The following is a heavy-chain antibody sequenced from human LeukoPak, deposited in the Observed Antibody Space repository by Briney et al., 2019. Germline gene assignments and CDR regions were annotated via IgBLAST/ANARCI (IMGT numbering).Heavy chain of an antibody. CDR3: AKDAAGALDY. CDR2: ISYDGSNK. CDR1: GFTFSSYG. V-gene: IGHV3-30*18. Sequence: GGSLRLSCAASGFTFSSYGMHWVRQAPGKGLEWVAVISYDGSNKYYADSVKGRFTISRDNSKNTLYLQMNSLRAEDTAVYYCAKDAAGALDYWGQGTRVTVSS. J-gene: IGHJ4*02. D-gene: IGHD1-26*01.